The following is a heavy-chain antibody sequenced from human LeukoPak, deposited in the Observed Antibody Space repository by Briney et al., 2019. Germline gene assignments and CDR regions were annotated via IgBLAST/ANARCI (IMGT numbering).Heavy chain of an antibody. D-gene: IGHD2-15*01. V-gene: IGHV4-61*01. CDR2: IYYSGST. CDR1: GGSVSSGSYY. CDR3: ARGPPGGYYYGMDV. Sequence: PSETLSLTCTVSGGSVSSGSYYWSWIRQPPGKGLEWIGYIYYSGSTNYNPSLKSRVTISVDTSKNQFSLKLSSVTAADTAVYYCARGPPGGYYYGMDVWGQGTTVTVSS. J-gene: IGHJ6*02.